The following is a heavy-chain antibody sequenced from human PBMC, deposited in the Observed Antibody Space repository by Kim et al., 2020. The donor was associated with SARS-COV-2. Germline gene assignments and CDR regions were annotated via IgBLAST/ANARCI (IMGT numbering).Heavy chain of an antibody. V-gene: IGHV3-53*01. Sequence: GGSLRLSCAASGFIVSTKYMNWVRQAPGKGLEWVSVIQSGGGTYYADSVKGRFTISRDNSKNLLYLEMNSLRVDDTAVYYCASGGYPESNGAPDQWGRG. CDR1: GFIVSTKY. CDR2: IQSGGGT. J-gene: IGHJ4*02. D-gene: IGHD6-25*01. CDR3: ASGGYPESNGAPDQ.